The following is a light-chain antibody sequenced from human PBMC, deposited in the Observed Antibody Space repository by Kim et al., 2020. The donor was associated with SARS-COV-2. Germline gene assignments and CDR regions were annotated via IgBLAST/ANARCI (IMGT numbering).Light chain of an antibody. V-gene: IGKV4-1*01. CDR1: QSVLYSSNDKNY. CDR2: WAS. CDR3: QQYHNTPFT. Sequence: ATISCKSSQSVLYSSNDKNYLAWYQQKPGLPPRLLIYWASTRESGVPDRFSGSGSGTDFTLTINSLQAEDVAVYYCQQYHNTPFTFGPGTKSGYQT. J-gene: IGKJ3*01.